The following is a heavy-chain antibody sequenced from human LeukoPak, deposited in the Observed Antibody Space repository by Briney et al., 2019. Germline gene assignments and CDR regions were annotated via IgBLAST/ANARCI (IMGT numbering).Heavy chain of an antibody. J-gene: IGHJ5*02. CDR3: ARPYYYDSRIDP. Sequence: PSETLSLTCTVSGGSISSGDYYWSWIRQPPGKGLEWVGYMYYSGSTYYNPSLKSRVTISVDTSKNQFSLQLSSVTAADTAGYYCARPYYYDSRIDPWGQGTLVTVSS. CDR2: MYYSGST. D-gene: IGHD3-22*01. CDR1: GGSISSGDYY. V-gene: IGHV4-30-4*01.